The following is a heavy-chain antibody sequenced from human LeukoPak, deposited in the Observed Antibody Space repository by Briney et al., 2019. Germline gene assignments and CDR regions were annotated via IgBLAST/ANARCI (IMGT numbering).Heavy chain of an antibody. V-gene: IGHV4-34*01. CDR1: GGSFSGYY. J-gene: IGHJ4*02. Sequence: SETLSLTCASYGGSFSGYYWSWIRQPPGKGLEWIGEINHIGNTGYNPSLKSRATISVDTSKSQFSLKLSSVTAADTAVYYCARKTVPTGVDYWGQGTLVTVSS. D-gene: IGHD4-17*01. CDR3: ARKTVPTGVDY. CDR2: INHIGNT.